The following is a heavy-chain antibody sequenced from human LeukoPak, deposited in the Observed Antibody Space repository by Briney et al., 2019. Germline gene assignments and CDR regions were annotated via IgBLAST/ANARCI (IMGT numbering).Heavy chain of an antibody. CDR3: VRDDDRPDNGLDY. J-gene: IGHJ4*02. Sequence: GGSLRLSCAASGFTFSSYAVSWVRQAPGKGLEWVSAISGSGGSTYYADSVKGRFTISRDNSYSTLYLQMNSLRAEDTAVYYCVRDDDRPDNGLDYWGQGTLVTVSS. V-gene: IGHV3-23*01. CDR1: GFTFSSYA. CDR2: ISGSGGST. D-gene: IGHD3-22*01.